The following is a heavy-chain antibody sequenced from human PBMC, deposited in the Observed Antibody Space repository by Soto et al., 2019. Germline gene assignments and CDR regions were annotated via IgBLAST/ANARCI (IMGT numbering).Heavy chain of an antibody. CDR3: AIGRTGSNGYYWA. J-gene: IGHJ5*02. Sequence: QVQLVQSGAGVKKPGSSVKVSCKPSGNTLNTDTITWLRQAPGQGLEWMGRIIPVIGVGTYAQKFQDRVTITADKSTTTVYMEVTSLTSEDTATYYCAIGRTGSNGYYWAWGQGTQVTVS. CDR1: GNTLNTDT. D-gene: IGHD3-22*01. CDR2: IIPVIGVG. V-gene: IGHV1-69*02.